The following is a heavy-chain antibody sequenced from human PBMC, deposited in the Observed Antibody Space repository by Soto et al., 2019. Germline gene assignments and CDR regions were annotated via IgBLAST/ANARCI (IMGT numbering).Heavy chain of an antibody. Sequence: PSETLSLTCNVSGGSISSYYWSWVRQPPGKGLEWIGYIYYSGTHNYNPSLKSRLTISVDTSKNQFSLKLSSVTAADTAVYYCARVQMATIYFDYWGQGTLVTAPQ. CDR3: ARVQMATIYFDY. V-gene: IGHV4-59*01. D-gene: IGHD5-12*01. J-gene: IGHJ4*02. CDR1: GGSISSYY. CDR2: IYYSGTH.